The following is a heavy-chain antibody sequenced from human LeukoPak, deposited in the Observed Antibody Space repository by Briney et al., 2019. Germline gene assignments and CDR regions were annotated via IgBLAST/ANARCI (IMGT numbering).Heavy chain of an antibody. CDR2: IYYSGST. Sequence: SETLSLTCTVSGGSIGGSSYYWVWIRQPPGKGLEWIGTIYYSGSTYYNPSLKSRVTISADTSKNQLSLKVRSVTAADTAVYYCARSSGVVIHNWFDPWGQGTLVTVSS. V-gene: IGHV4-39*01. CDR1: GGSIGGSSYY. CDR3: ARSSGVVIHNWFDP. D-gene: IGHD3-3*01. J-gene: IGHJ5*02.